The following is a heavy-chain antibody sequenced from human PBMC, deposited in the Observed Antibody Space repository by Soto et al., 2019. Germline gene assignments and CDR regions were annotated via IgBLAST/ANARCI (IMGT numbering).Heavy chain of an antibody. CDR1: GFTFSDYD. CDR2: ISSSGSIM. D-gene: IGHD4-4*01. V-gene: IGHV3-11*01. J-gene: IGHJ4*02. Sequence: QVQLVESGGGLVTPGGSLRLSCAASGFTFSDYDMNWIRLAPGKGLECVAYISSSGSIMHYAESVMGRFTIYRDNADNSLYQKMNSLRGVDSAGDYCARTRREVYSYDYRGQGTLVNVSS. CDR3: ARTRREVYSYDY.